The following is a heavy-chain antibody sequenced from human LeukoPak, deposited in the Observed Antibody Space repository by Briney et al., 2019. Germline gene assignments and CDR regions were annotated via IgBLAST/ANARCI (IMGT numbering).Heavy chain of an antibody. Sequence: PGRSLRLSCAASGFTFDDYAMHWVRQAPGKGLEWVSGISWNSGSIGYADSVKGRFTISRDNAKNSLYLQMNSLRAEDTALYYCAKDAGRGTSFYYYYMDVWGKGTTVIISS. CDR1: GFTFDDYA. V-gene: IGHV3-9*01. CDR3: AKDAGRGTSFYYYYMDV. J-gene: IGHJ6*03. D-gene: IGHD2-2*01. CDR2: ISWNSGSI.